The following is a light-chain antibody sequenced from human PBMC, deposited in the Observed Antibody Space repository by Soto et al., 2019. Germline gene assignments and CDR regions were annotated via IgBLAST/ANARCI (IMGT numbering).Light chain of an antibody. CDR3: RQSCTAPVT. CDR2: GAS. J-gene: IGKJ4*01. V-gene: IGKV1-39*01. Sequence: DIQMTQSPSSLSASVGDRVTITCRASQTINFYLNLYHQRPGNAPKLLVYGASRLPSGVPSRFSGSGSGTDFTLIISSLQPEDFATYYCRQSCTAPVTFGGGTKVDI. CDR1: QTINFY.